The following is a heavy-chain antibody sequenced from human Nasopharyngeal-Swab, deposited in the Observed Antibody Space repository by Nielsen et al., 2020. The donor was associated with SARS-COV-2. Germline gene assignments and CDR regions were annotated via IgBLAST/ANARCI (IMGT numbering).Heavy chain of an antibody. J-gene: IGHJ4*02. CDR1: GFTFSSYS. V-gene: IGHV3-21*01. CDR3: ARDVGLGSFDY. D-gene: IGHD2-15*01. Sequence: GESLKISCAASGFTFSSYSMNWVRQAPGKGLEWVSSISSSSSYIYYADSVKGRFTISRDNAKNSLYLQMNSLRAEDTAVYYCARDVGLGSFDYWDQGTLVTVSS. CDR2: ISSSSSYI.